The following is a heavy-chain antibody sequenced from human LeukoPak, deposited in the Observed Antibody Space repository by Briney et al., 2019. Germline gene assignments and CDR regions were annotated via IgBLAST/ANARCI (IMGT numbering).Heavy chain of an antibody. CDR3: ARGIAAAGTGEGYYFDY. CDR2: ISAYNGNT. J-gene: IGHJ4*02. V-gene: IGHV1-18*04. CDR1: GYIFTDYF. Sequence: ASLKVSCKASGYIFTDYFLHWVRQAPGQGLEWMGWISAYNGNTNYAQKLQGRVTMTTDTSTSTAYMELRSLRSDDTAVYYCARGIAAAGTGEGYYFDYWGQGTLVTVSS. D-gene: IGHD6-13*01.